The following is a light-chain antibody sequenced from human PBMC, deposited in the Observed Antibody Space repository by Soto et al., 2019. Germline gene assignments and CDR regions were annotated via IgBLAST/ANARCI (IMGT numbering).Light chain of an antibody. CDR2: GAS. J-gene: IGKJ3*01. CDR3: QQNGRSPT. Sequence: EIVLTQSPGTLSLSPGERATLSCRASQSVRSGYLAWYQQKPGQAPRLLIYGASSRATGIPDRFSGSGSGTDFTLFISRLEPEDCGVYYCQQNGRSPTFGPGTKVEVK. CDR1: QSVRSGY. V-gene: IGKV3-20*01.